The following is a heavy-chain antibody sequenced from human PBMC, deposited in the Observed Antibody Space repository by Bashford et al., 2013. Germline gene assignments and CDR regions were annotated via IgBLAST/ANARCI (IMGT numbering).Heavy chain of an antibody. CDR3: ARREMDYNYDLRTVVDV. CDR1: GYTFTSYG. V-gene: IGHV1-18*01. D-gene: IGHD5-24*01. J-gene: IGHJ6*02. Sequence: VASVKVSCKASGYTFTSYGISWVRQAPGQGLEWMGWISAYNGNTNYAQKLQGRVTMTTDTSTSTAYMELRSLRSDDTAVYYCARREMDYNYDLRTVVDVVGPRDQVHRLL. CDR2: ISAYNGNT.